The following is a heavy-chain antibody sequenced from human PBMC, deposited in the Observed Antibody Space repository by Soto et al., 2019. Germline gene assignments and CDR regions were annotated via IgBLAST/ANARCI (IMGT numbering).Heavy chain of an antibody. D-gene: IGHD4-17*01. Sequence: SETLSLTCTVSGGSISSGDSYWTWIRQHPRKGLEWIGYIYFSGSTTYNPSLKSRLSISIHTSKNQFSLKLNSVTAADTAIYYCARDDYGGNSGALDIWGQGTMVTVSS. J-gene: IGHJ3*02. CDR3: ARDDYGGNSGALDI. V-gene: IGHV4-31*03. CDR2: IYFSGST. CDR1: GGSISSGDSY.